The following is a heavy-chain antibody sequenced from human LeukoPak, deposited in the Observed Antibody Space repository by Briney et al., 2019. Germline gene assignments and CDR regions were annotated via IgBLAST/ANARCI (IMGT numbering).Heavy chain of an antibody. CDR2: MNPNSGNT. J-gene: IGHJ4*02. CDR3: ARVLAVAGAQGHDY. CDR1: GYTFTSYD. V-gene: IGHV1-8*01. Sequence: ASVKVSCKASGYTFTSYDINWVRQATGQGLEWMGWMNPNSGNTGYAQKFQGRVTMTRNTSISTAYMELSSLRSEDTAVYYCARVLAVAGAQGHDYWGQGTLVTVSS. D-gene: IGHD6-19*01.